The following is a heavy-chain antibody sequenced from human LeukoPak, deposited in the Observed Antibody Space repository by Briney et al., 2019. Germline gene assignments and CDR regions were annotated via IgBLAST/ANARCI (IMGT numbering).Heavy chain of an antibody. CDR1: GFSFTSHS. V-gene: IGHV3-48*01. Sequence: GGSLRLSCAASGFSFTSHSMTWVRQAPGKGLEWLSYISTSNTIYYADSVSGRFTVSRDNAKNSLFLQMHSLRVEDTGIYYCARVAYYDFWSGLIPHTYYMDVWGKGTTVTVSS. D-gene: IGHD3-3*01. CDR3: ARVAYYDFWSGLIPHTYYMDV. J-gene: IGHJ6*03. CDR2: ISTSNTI.